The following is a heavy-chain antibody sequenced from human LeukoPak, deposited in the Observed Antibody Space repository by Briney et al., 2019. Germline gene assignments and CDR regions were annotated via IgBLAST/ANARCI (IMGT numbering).Heavy chain of an antibody. D-gene: IGHD1-26*01. J-gene: IGHJ4*02. CDR3: AKDRSGSHDY. CDR1: GFTFSSYG. Sequence: PGRSLRLSCAASGFTFSSYGMHWVRQAPGKGLEWVAVISYDGSNKYYADSVKGRFTISRDNSKNTLYLQMNSLRAEDTAVYYCAKDRSGSHDYWGQGTLSPSPQ. CDR2: ISYDGSNK. V-gene: IGHV3-30*18.